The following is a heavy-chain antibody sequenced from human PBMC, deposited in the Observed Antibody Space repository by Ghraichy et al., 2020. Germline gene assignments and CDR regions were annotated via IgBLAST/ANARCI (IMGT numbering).Heavy chain of an antibody. Sequence: SETLSLTCAVYGGSFSGYYWSRIRQLPGKGLEWIGEINHSGSTNYNPSLKSRVTISVDTSKNQFSLKLSSVTAADTAVYYCARGAGARIAARRGANYFDYWGQGTLVTVSS. V-gene: IGHV4-34*01. J-gene: IGHJ4*02. D-gene: IGHD6-6*01. CDR3: ARGAGARIAARRGANYFDY. CDR1: GGSFSGYY. CDR2: INHSGST.